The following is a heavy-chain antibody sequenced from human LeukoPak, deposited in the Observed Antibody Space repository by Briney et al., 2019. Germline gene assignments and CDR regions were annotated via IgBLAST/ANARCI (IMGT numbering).Heavy chain of an antibody. CDR1: GFTFSSHH. J-gene: IGHJ4*02. D-gene: IGHD3-22*01. V-gene: IGHV3-53*01. Sequence: PGGSLRLSCAASGFTFSSHHMSWVRQAPGKGLEWVSDIFGGGTTYYADSVKGRFTISRDNSRNTLYIQMNSLRVEDTAVYYCARDLGYYDSSGYQDWGQGTLVTVSS. CDR3: ARDLGYYDSSGYQD. CDR2: IFGGGTT.